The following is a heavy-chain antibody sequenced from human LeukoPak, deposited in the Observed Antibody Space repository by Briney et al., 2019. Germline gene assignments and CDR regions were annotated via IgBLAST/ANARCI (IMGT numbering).Heavy chain of an antibody. J-gene: IGHJ4*02. CDR3: ARDGPLGQSCSDY. V-gene: IGHV3-21*01. Sequence: GGSLRLSCAASGFTFSHYTMIRVRQAPGKGLEWVSSISSSGSSIYYADSVKGRFTISRDNAKNSLSLQMNSLTAEDTAVYFCARDGPLGQSCSDYWGQGTLVTVSS. D-gene: IGHD2-15*01. CDR1: GFTFSHYT. CDR2: ISSSGSSI.